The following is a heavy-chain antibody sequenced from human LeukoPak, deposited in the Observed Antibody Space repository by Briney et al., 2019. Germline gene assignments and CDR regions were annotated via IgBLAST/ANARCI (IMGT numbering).Heavy chain of an antibody. J-gene: IGHJ4*02. CDR1: GFTFSIYA. V-gene: IGHV3-23*01. CDR3: ANDAPVSDRSGY. D-gene: IGHD3-22*01. Sequence: PGGSLRLSCAASGFTFSIYAMSWVRQAPGKGLEWVSAISGSGGSTYYADSVKGRFTISRDNSKNTLYLQMNSLRAEDTAVYHCANDAPVSDRSGYWGQGTLVTVSS. CDR2: ISGSGGST.